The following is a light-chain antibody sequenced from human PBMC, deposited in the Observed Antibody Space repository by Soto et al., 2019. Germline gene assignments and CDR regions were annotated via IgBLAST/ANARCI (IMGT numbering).Light chain of an antibody. V-gene: IGLV2-14*01. Sequence: QSALTQPASVCGSPGQSITISCTETSSDVGVYNYVSWYQHHPGKAPKLMIYEVSNRPSGVSNRFSGSKSGNTASLTISGLQAEDEADYYCNSYTTSSSWVFGGGTKLTVL. CDR2: EVS. CDR1: SSDVGVYNY. J-gene: IGLJ3*02. CDR3: NSYTTSSSWV.